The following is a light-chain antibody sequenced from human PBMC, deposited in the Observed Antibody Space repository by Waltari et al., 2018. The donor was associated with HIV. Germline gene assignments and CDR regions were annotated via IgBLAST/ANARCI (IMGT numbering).Light chain of an antibody. Sequence: QAVLTQPPSVSAAPGQKVTISCSGSSSNIGNHYVSWYQQFPGKAPKVLIYDNKKRPPGGPDRCSCSRAGTSATLGGAGLQTGDEADYYCGTWDTSLSAGVFGGGTKLTVL. J-gene: IGLJ3*02. CDR1: SSNIGNHY. CDR2: DNK. CDR3: GTWDTSLSAGV. V-gene: IGLV1-51*01.